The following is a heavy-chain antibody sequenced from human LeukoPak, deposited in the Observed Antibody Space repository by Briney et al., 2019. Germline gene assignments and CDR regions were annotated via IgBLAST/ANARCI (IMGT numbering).Heavy chain of an antibody. Sequence: GASVKVSCKASGGTFSSYAISWVRQAPGQGLEWMGGIIPIFGTANYAQKFQGRVTITADKSTSTAYMELSSLRSEDTAVYYCAGGLPTRGYYYYYYMDVWGKGTTVTVSS. CDR3: AGGLPTRGYYYYYYMDV. D-gene: IGHD3-16*01. V-gene: IGHV1-69*06. CDR1: GGTFSSYA. CDR2: IIPIFGTA. J-gene: IGHJ6*03.